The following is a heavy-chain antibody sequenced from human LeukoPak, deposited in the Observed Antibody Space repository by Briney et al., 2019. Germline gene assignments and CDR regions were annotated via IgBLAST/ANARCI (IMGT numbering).Heavy chain of an antibody. CDR3: ARSTQWLVNGGIDY. CDR1: GFTFSDYY. CDR2: IYSGGST. Sequence: PGGSLRLSCAASGFTFSDYYMSWIRQAPGKGLEWVSVIYSGGSTYYADSVKGRFTISRDNSKNTLYLQMNSLRAEDTAVYYCARSTQWLVNGGIDYWGQGTLVTVSS. J-gene: IGHJ4*02. V-gene: IGHV3-53*01. D-gene: IGHD6-19*01.